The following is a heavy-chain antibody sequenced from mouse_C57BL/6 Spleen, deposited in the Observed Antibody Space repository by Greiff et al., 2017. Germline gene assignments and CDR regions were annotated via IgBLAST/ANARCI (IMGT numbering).Heavy chain of an antibody. D-gene: IGHD2-2*01. CDR3: AREVTTRGAWFAY. Sequence: VQLQQSGAELVKPGASVKISCKASGYAFSSYWMNWVKQRPGKGLEWIGQIYPGDGDTYYNGKFKGKATLTADKSSSTAYMQLSSLTSEDSAVYFCAREVTTRGAWFAYWGQGTLVTVSA. CDR1: GYAFSSYW. CDR2: IYPGDGDT. V-gene: IGHV1-80*01. J-gene: IGHJ3*01.